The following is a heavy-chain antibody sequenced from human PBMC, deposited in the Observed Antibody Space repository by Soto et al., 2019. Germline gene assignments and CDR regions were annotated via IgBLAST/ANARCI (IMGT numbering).Heavy chain of an antibody. V-gene: IGHV3-43*01. D-gene: IGHD5-18*01. CDR3: SQGEGYSRGRRLF. CDR2: ISYDGSGT. CDR1: GFTFDEYT. Sequence: PGGSLRLSCAASGFTFDEYTMHWVRQVPGRGLEWVSFISYDGSGTYYADSVKGRFTISRDNSKNSLYLQMSSLRTEDTALYYCSQGEGYSRGRRLFWGQGTLVTVCS. J-gene: IGHJ1*01.